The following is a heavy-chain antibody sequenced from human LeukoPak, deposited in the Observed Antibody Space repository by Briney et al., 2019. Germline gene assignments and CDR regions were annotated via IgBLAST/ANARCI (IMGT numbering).Heavy chain of an antibody. CDR2: IYPGDPDT. Sequence: GESLKISCKGSGYSFTSYWIGWVRQMPGKGLEWMGIIYPGDPDTRYSPSFQGQVTISADKSISTAYLQWSSLKASDTAMYNCARRKHNYGDYVDYWGQGTLVTVSS. V-gene: IGHV5-51*01. J-gene: IGHJ4*02. CDR3: ARRKHNYGDYVDY. D-gene: IGHD4-17*01. CDR1: GYSFTSYW.